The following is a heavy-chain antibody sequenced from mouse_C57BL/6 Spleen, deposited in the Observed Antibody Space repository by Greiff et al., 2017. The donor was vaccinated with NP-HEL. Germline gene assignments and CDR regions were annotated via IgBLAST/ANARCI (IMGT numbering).Heavy chain of an antibody. V-gene: IGHV1-69*01. CDR2: IDPSDSYT. Sequence: QVQLQQPGAELVMPGASVKLSCKASGYTFTSYWMHWVTQRPGQGLAWIGEIDPSDSYTNYNQKFKGKSTLTVDKSYSTAYMQLSSLTSEDSAVYYCARFYYYGSRGYFDVWGTGTTVIVSS. J-gene: IGHJ1*03. CDR1: GYTFTSYW. CDR3: ARFYYYGSRGYFDV. D-gene: IGHD1-1*01.